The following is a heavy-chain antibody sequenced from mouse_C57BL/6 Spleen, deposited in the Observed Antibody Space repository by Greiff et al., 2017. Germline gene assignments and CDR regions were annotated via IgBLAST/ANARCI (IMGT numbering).Heavy chain of an antibody. V-gene: IGHV1-4*01. CDR3: ARSPITTVVAHYFDY. J-gene: IGHJ2*01. D-gene: IGHD1-1*01. Sequence: QVHVKQSGAELARPGASVKMSCKASGYTFTSYTMHWVKQRPGQGLEWIGYINPSSGYTKYNQKFKDKATLTADKSSSTAYMQLSSLTSEDSAVYYCARSPITTVVAHYFDYWGQGTTLTVSS. CDR2: INPSSGYT. CDR1: GYTFTSYT.